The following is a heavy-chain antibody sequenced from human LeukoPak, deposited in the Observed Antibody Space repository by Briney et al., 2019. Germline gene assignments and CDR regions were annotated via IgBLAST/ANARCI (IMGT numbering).Heavy chain of an antibody. CDR2: ISGSGRST. CDR3: AKTTSYDYVWGTNFDY. D-gene: IGHD3-16*01. CDR1: GFTFDSFA. Sequence: GGSLRLSCAASGFTFDSFAMSWVRRAPGKGLEWVSSISGSGRSTYYDDSVKGRFAISRDNSKSTLSLQVNSLRAEDTAVYYCAKTTSYDYVWGTNFDYWGQGTLVTASS. V-gene: IGHV3-23*01. J-gene: IGHJ4*02.